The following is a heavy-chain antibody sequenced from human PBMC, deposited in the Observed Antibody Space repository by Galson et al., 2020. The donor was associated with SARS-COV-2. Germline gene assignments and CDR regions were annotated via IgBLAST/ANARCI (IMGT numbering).Heavy chain of an antibody. V-gene: IGHV1-69*13. Sequence: SVTVSCKASAGTFISYAISWVRQPPGQGLEWMGGIIPIFGTENYAQKSQGRVTTTAYESTSTAYMELSSLRSEDTAVYYCARSYWGTASPLYYYYYMDVWGKGTTVPVAS. J-gene: IGHJ6*03. D-gene: IGHD7-27*01. CDR3: ARSYWGTASPLYYYYYMDV. CDR2: IIPIFGTE. CDR1: AGTFISYA.